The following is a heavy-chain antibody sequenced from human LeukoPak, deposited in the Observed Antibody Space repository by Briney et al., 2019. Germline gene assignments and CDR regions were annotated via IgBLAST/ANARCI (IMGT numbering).Heavy chain of an antibody. CDR3: AKRDYSDTSGYLPLFDC. J-gene: IGHJ4*02. V-gene: IGHV3-23*01. D-gene: IGHD3-22*01. Sequence: GGSLRLSCAASGFTFSTYAMAWVRQAPGKGLEWVSDVTAGGATTFYADSVKGRFTISRDNSKNTLYLQMNSLRAEDTAVYYCAKRDYSDTSGYLPLFDCWGQGTLVTVSS. CDR1: GFTFSTYA. CDR2: VTAGGATT.